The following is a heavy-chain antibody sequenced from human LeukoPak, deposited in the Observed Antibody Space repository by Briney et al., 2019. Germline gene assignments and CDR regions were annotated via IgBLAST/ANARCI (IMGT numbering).Heavy chain of an antibody. CDR1: GFTFSSYA. Sequence: GGSLRLSCAASGFTFSSYAMHWVRQAPGRGLGCVAVISYDGSNNYYADSVKGRFTISRDNSKNTLYLQMNSLRAEDTAVYYCARGSAGSSWLNLDYWGQGTLVTVSS. CDR3: ARGSAGSSWLNLDY. V-gene: IGHV3-30*04. D-gene: IGHD6-13*01. CDR2: ISYDGSNN. J-gene: IGHJ4*02.